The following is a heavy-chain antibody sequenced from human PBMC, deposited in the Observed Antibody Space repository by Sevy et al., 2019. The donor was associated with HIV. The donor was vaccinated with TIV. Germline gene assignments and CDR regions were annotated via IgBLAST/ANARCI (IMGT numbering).Heavy chain of an antibody. J-gene: IGHJ6*02. CDR3: AKDEVYDSSGSLGVQQSYGMDV. D-gene: IGHD3-10*01. CDR1: GFTFSSYG. CDR2: ISYDGSNK. Sequence: GGSLRPSCAASGFTFSSYGMHWVRQAPGKGLEWVAVISYDGSNKYYADSVKGRFTISRDNSKNTLYLQMNSLRAEDTAVYYCAKDEVYDSSGSLGVQQSYGMDVWRQGTTVTVSS. V-gene: IGHV3-30*18.